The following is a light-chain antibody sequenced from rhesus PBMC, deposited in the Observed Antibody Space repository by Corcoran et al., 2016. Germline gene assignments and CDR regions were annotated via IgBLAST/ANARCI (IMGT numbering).Light chain of an antibody. CDR3: QQYSSSPPT. CDR1: QSISSW. CDR2: EAA. V-gene: IGKV1-22*01. J-gene: IGKJ1*01. Sequence: DIQMTQSPSSLSASVGDTVTITCRASQSISSWLAWYQQKPGKAPKLLIYEAASLKSGVPSRFSGSGAGTDFTLTISSLQSEDFATYYCQQYSSSPPTFGQGTKVEIK.